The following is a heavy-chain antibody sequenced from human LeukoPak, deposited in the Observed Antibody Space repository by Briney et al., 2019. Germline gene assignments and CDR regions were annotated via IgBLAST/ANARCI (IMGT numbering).Heavy chain of an antibody. CDR2: INPNSGGT. Sequence: ASVKVSCKASGYIFTDYYMHWVRQAPGQGLEWMGWINPNSGGTNSAQKFQGRVTMTRDTSISTAYMELSRLRSDDTAVYYCARDEQWLVPISRPFYGMDVWGQGTTVTVSS. V-gene: IGHV1-2*02. CDR3: ARDEQWLVPISRPFYGMDV. CDR1: GYIFTDYY. J-gene: IGHJ6*02. D-gene: IGHD6-19*01.